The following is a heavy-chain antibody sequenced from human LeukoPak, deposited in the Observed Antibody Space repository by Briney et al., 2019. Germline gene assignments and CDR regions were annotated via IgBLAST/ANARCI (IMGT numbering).Heavy chain of an antibody. CDR2: IYYSGSA. D-gene: IGHD2-15*01. V-gene: IGHV4-31*03. J-gene: IGHJ4*02. CDR3: ARGGNGGFFDY. CDR1: GGSISSGGYY. Sequence: SETLSLTCTVSGGSISSGGYYWSWIRQHPGKGLEWIGYIYYSGSAYYNPSLKSRVTISVDTSKNQFSLKLSSVTAADTAVYYCARGGNGGFFDYWGQGALVTVSS.